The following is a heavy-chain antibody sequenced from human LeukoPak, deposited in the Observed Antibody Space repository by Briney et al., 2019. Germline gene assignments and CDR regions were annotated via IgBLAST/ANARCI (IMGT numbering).Heavy chain of an antibody. CDR3: AKERYCSSTSCSYGSY. V-gene: IGHV3-23*01. J-gene: IGHJ4*02. CDR2: ISGSGGST. D-gene: IGHD2-2*01. CDR1: EFAFGSHT. Sequence: GGSLRLSCAASEFAFGSHTVHWVRQAPGKGLEWVSAISGSGGSTYYADSVKGRFTISRDNSKNTLYLQMNSLRAEDTAVYYCAKERYCSSTSCSYGSYWGQGTLVTVSS.